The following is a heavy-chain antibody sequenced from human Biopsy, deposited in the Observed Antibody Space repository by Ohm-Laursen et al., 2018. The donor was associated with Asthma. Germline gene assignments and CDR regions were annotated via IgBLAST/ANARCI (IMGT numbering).Heavy chain of an antibody. Sequence: SLRLSCSASGFSFSNFAIHWVRQAPGKGLEWVGGISKDASTQDYADSEKGRFSMARDNSKNTLDLQMNSLREEDTAVYYCVRDGTDDAFDIWGQGTVVSVAS. V-gene: IGHV3-30*01. J-gene: IGHJ3*02. CDR3: VRDGTDDAFDI. CDR1: GFSFSNFA. CDR2: ISKDASTQ. D-gene: IGHD1-1*01.